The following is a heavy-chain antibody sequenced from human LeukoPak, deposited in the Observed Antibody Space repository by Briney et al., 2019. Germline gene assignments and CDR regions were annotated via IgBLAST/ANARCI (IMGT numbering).Heavy chain of an antibody. J-gene: IGHJ6*03. Sequence: SETLSLTCAVYGGSFSGYYWSWIRQPPGKGLDWIGYIYYSGSTNYNPSLKSRVTISVDTSKNQFSLKLSSVTAADTAVYYCAKGGDYRPYYMDVWGKGTTVTISS. CDR1: GGSFSGYY. D-gene: IGHD4-17*01. CDR3: AKGGDYRPYYMDV. CDR2: IYYSGST. V-gene: IGHV4-59*01.